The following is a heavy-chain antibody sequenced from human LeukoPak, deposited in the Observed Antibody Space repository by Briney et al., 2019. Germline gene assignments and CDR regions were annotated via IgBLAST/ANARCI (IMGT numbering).Heavy chain of an antibody. CDR2: IYYSGST. Sequence: SETLSLTCTVSGGSISSSSYYWGWIRQPPGKGLEWIGSIYYSGSTYYNPSLKSRVTISVDTSKNQFSLKLSSVTAADTAVYYCARFVAVAGTFDYWGQGTLVTVSS. CDR3: ARFVAVAGTFDY. CDR1: GGSISSSSYY. V-gene: IGHV4-39*01. J-gene: IGHJ4*02. D-gene: IGHD6-19*01.